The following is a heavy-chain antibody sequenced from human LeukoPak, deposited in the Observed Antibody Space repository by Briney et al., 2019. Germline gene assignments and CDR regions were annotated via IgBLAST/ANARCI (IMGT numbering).Heavy chain of an antibody. J-gene: IGHJ4*02. CDR2: IYPGDSDT. D-gene: IGHD3-10*01. V-gene: IGHV5-51*01. CDR3: ARPPLRFANHRVRDY. CDR1: GYSFTSYW. Sequence: GESLKISCKGSGYSFTSYWIGWVRQMPGKGLEWMGIIYPGDSDTRYSPSFQGQVTISADKSISTAYLQWSSLKASDTAMYYCARPPLRFANHRVRDYRGQGTLVTVSS.